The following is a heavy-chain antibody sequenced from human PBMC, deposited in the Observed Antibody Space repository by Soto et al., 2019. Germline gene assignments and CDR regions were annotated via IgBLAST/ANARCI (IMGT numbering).Heavy chain of an antibody. CDR1: GGSIGSLY. Sequence: QVQLQESGPRLVKPSETLSLTCTVSGGSIGSLYWSWIRQPPGKGLEWIVYIHYSGNTDYNPSLKSRVTISVDTSRNQFSLRLNSVTAADTAVYYCARLWFSSGWYVDNWGQGTLVTVSS. D-gene: IGHD6-19*01. CDR2: IHYSGNT. CDR3: ARLWFSSGWYVDN. J-gene: IGHJ4*02. V-gene: IGHV4-59*08.